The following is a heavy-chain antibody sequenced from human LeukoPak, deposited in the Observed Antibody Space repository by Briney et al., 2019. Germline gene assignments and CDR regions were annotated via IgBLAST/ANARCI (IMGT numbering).Heavy chain of an antibody. V-gene: IGHV4-59*01. D-gene: IGHD3-10*01. CDR1: GGSISSYY. CDR3: ARDSGSGRTFDY. Sequence: SETLSLTCTVSGGSISSYYWSWIRQPPGKGLDWIGYIYYSGSTNYNPSLKSRVTISVDTSKNQFSLKLSSVTAADTAVYYCARDSGSGRTFDYWGQGTLVTVSS. CDR2: IYYSGST. J-gene: IGHJ4*02.